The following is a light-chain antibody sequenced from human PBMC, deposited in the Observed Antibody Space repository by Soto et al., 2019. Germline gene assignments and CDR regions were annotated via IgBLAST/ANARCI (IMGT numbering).Light chain of an antibody. Sequence: EIVLTQSPGTLSLSPGERATLSCRASQSVSSSYLAWYQQTPGQAPRLLIYGASSRATGIPDRFSGSGSGTDLTLTISRLEPEDFAVYYCQQYGSSRTFGQGTTVEIK. CDR2: GAS. V-gene: IGKV3-20*01. CDR3: QQYGSSRT. CDR1: QSVSSSY. J-gene: IGKJ1*01.